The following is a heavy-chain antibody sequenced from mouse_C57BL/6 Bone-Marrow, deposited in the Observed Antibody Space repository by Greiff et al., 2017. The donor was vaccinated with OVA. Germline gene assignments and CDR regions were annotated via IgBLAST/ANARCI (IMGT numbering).Heavy chain of an antibody. V-gene: IGHV1-81*01. CDR3: ARRDYYGSSYDWYFDV. D-gene: IGHD1-1*01. Sequence: VKLQESGAELARPGASVKLSCKASGYTFTSYGISWVKQRTGQGLEWIGEIYPRSGNTYYNEKFKGKATLTADKSSSTAYMELRSLTSEDSAVYFCARRDYYGSSYDWYFDVWGTGTTVTVSS. CDR2: IYPRSGNT. CDR1: GYTFTSYG. J-gene: IGHJ1*03.